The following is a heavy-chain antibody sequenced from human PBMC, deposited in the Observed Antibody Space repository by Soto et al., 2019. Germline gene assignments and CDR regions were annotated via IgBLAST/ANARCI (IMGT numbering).Heavy chain of an antibody. J-gene: IGHJ4*02. Sequence: GGSLRLSCAASGFTVSSNYMSWVRQAPGKGLEWVSVIYSGGSTYYADSVKGRFTISRDNSKNTLYLQMNSLRAEDTAVYYCARMYYYDSSGYYPHFDYWGQGTLVTVSS. CDR1: GFTVSSNY. CDR3: ARMYYYDSSGYYPHFDY. V-gene: IGHV3-53*01. CDR2: IYSGGST. D-gene: IGHD3-22*01.